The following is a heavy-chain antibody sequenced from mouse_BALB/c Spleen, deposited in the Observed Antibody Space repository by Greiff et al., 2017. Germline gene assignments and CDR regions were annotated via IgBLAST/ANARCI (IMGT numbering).Heavy chain of an antibody. CDR1: GFSLTGYG. J-gene: IGHJ4*01. CDR2: IWGDGST. V-gene: IGHV2-6-7*01. Sequence: VKLLESGPGLVAPSQSLSITCTVSGFSLTGYGVNWVRQPPGKGLEWLGMIWGDGSTDYNSAIKSRMSISKDNSKSQVFLKMNSLQTEDTARYYCARDWDYDGRPMDYWGQGTSVTVSS. CDR3: ARDWDYDGRPMDY. D-gene: IGHD2-4*01.